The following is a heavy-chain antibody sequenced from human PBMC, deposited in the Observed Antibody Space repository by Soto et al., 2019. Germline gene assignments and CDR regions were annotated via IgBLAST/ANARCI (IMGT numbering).Heavy chain of an antibody. J-gene: IGHJ4*02. D-gene: IGHD3-10*01. V-gene: IGHV2-5*02. CDR3: AHRGFVIGDFDY. CDR1: GFSLSTKGVS. CDR2: IYWDDDK. Sequence: QITLKESGPTLVKPTQTLTLTCTFSGFSLSTKGVSVGWIRQPPGKALEWLALIYWDDDKRYSPSLKSRLTSTKDSSKTQVVLTLTNMDPVDTATYYCAHRGFVIGDFDYWGQGTLVTVSS.